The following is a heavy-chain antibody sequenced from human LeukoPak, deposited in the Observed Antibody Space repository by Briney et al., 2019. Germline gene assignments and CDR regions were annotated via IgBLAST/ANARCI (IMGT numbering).Heavy chain of an antibody. D-gene: IGHD3-10*01. Sequence: PGGSLRLSCAASGFTFSSYSMNWVRQAPGKGLEWVSYISSSSSSNIYYADSVKGRFTISRENAKNSLYLQMNSLRAEDTAVYYCCGGDWFDPWGQGTLVTVSS. J-gene: IGHJ5*02. CDR3: CGGDWFDP. V-gene: IGHV3-48*01. CDR1: GFTFSSYS. CDR2: ISSSSSSNI.